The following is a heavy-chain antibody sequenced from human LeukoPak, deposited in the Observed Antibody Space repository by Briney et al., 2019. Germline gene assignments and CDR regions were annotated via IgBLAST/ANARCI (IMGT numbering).Heavy chain of an antibody. V-gene: IGHV1-18*01. CDR1: GYTFTSYG. D-gene: IGHD3-22*01. Sequence: ASVTVSFTASGYTFTSYGISWVRQAPGQGLEWMGWISAYNGNTNYAQKLQGRGTMTTDTSTSTAYMELRSLRSDDTAVYYCARDRVPNYYDSSGYPLDYWGQGTLVTVSS. J-gene: IGHJ4*02. CDR3: ARDRVPNYYDSSGYPLDY. CDR2: ISAYNGNT.